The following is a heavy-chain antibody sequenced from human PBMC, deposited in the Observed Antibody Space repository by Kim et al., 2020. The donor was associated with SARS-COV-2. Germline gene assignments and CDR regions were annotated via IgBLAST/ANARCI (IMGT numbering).Heavy chain of an antibody. CDR3: ARVQYYYDSSGYGWVGYFDY. J-gene: IGHJ4*02. D-gene: IGHD3-22*01. CDR1: VGSISSGGYY. V-gene: IGHV4-31*03. CDR2: IYYSGST. Sequence: SETLSLTCTVSVGSISSGGYYWSWIRQHPGKGLEWIGYIYYSGSTYYNPSLKSRVTISVDTSKNQFSLELSSVTAADTAVYYCARVQYYYDSSGYGWVGYFDYWRQGTLVSVSS.